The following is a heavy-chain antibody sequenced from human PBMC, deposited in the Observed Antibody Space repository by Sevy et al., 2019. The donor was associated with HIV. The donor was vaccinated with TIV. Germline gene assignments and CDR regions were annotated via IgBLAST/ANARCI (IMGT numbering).Heavy chain of an antibody. CDR3: ARDPLIAAAGNYYYYYGMDV. D-gene: IGHD6-13*01. Sequence: GGSLRLSCAASGFTFSSYGMHWVRQAPGKGLEWVAVIWYDGSNKYYADSVKGRFTISRDNSKNTLYLQMNSLRAEDTAVNYCARDPLIAAAGNYYYYYGMDVWGQGTTVTVSS. CDR2: IWYDGSNK. CDR1: GFTFSSYG. J-gene: IGHJ6*02. V-gene: IGHV3-33*01.